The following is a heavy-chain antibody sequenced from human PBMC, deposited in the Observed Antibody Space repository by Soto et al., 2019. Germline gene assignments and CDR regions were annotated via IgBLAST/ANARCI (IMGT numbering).Heavy chain of an antibody. D-gene: IGHD2-2*01. CDR3: ASLDIVVVPAAKANQPRYDSDYYGMAV. V-gene: IGHV5-10-1*01. CDR2: THRRDSYT. J-gene: IGHJ6*01. CDR1: GDSFTRYW. Sequence: GECVKTYLKGSGDSFTRYWISWVLRMPGEGLEGMGSTHRRDSYTNYSPSFQGHVTISADKSISTAYLQWSSLKASDTAMYYCASLDIVVVPAAKANQPRYDSDYYGMAVWGQRTPVTVSS.